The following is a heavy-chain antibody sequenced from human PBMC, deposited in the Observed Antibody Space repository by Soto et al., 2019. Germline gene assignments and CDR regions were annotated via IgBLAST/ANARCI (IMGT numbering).Heavy chain of an antibody. Sequence: GESLKISCKGSGYIFTNYWIAWVRQMPGKGLEWMGIIYPGDSETSYSPSFQGQVIFSADKSISTAYLQWSSLKASDTAIYYCARRSDLPYRMDVWGQGTTVTVSS. J-gene: IGHJ6*02. CDR2: IYPGDSET. D-gene: IGHD3-10*01. CDR3: ARRSDLPYRMDV. CDR1: GYIFTNYW. V-gene: IGHV5-51*01.